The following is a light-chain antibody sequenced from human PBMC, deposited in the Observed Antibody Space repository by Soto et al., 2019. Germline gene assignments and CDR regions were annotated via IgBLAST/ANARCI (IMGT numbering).Light chain of an antibody. Sequence: QSALTQPASVSGSPGQSITISCTGTSNDVGCYDLVSWYQQHPGKAPKLLIYEGSKRPSGVSNRFSGSKSGNTASLTISGLQAEDEADYYCSAYAGSSTLFVFGTGTKLTVL. V-gene: IGLV2-23*01. CDR1: SNDVGCYDL. CDR3: SAYAGSSTLFV. CDR2: EGS. J-gene: IGLJ1*01.